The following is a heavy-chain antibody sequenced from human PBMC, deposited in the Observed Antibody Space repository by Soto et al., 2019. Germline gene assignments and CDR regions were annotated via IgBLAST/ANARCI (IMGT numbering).Heavy chain of an antibody. V-gene: IGHV1-69*10. CDR2: IITNHGIA. CDR1: GYTFTRSG. CDR3: ARGQKYYYDSSGYPQDYYYYGMDV. Sequence: SVKVSCTASGYTFTRSGISWVRQAPGQGLEWMGWIITNHGIANYAQKFQGRVTMTADESTSTAYMELSSLRSEDTAVYYCARGQKYYYDSSGYPQDYYYYGMDVWGQGTTVTVSS. J-gene: IGHJ6*02. D-gene: IGHD3-22*01.